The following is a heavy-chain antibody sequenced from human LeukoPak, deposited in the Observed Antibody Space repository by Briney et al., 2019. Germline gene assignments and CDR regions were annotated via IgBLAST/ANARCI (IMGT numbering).Heavy chain of an antibody. CDR3: ARGTDSSSSAPYYYYGMDV. Sequence: PGGSLRLSCAASGFTFSSYGMHWVRQAPGKGLEWVAVIWYDGSNKYYADSVKGRFTISRDNSKNTLYLQMNSLRAEDTAVYYCARGTDSSSSAPYYYYGMDVWGQGTTVTVSS. J-gene: IGHJ6*02. V-gene: IGHV3-33*01. CDR1: GFTFSSYG. CDR2: IWYDGSNK. D-gene: IGHD6-6*01.